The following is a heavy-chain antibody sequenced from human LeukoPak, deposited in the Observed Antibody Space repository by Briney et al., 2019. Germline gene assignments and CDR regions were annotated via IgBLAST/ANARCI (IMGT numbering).Heavy chain of an antibody. Sequence: GGSLRLSCAASGFTFSSYWMSWVRQAPGKGLEWVANIKQDGSEKYYVDSVKGRFTISRDNAKNSLYLQMNTLRAEDTAVYYCARDIRLYQRSGWYPLFDYWGQGTLVTVSS. CDR3: ARDIRLYQRSGWYPLFDY. V-gene: IGHV3-7*01. D-gene: IGHD6-19*01. J-gene: IGHJ4*02. CDR1: GFTFSSYW. CDR2: IKQDGSEK.